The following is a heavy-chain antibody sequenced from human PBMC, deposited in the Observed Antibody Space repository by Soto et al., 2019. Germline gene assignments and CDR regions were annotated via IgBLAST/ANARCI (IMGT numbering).Heavy chain of an antibody. D-gene: IGHD4-4*01. J-gene: IGHJ5*02. Sequence: QLQLQESGPGLVKPSETLSLSCTVSGASIITNTYYWGWIRQPPGMGLEWIGSIHYSWSTDYNPSLKSRLTISVDTSKNQFSLYLTSVTAADAAVYYCARQDYTHYGPWGQGALVTVSS. CDR1: GASIITNTYY. V-gene: IGHV4-39*01. CDR2: IHYSWST. CDR3: ARQDYTHYGP.